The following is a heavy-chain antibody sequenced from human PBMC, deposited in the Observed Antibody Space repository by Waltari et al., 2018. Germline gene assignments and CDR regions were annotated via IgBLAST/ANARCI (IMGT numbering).Heavy chain of an antibody. D-gene: IGHD6-13*01. J-gene: IGHJ5*02. Sequence: QVQLVQSGAEVKKPGASVKLSCKASGNTSTSTSIHWVRQAPGQGLEWMGIINPSGRATSYAQKFQGRVIMTRDTSTTTVYMELSSLRSEDTAVYYCASVHDRSWYGYGWFDPWGQGTLVTVSS. CDR3: ASVHDRSWYGYGWFDP. CDR2: INPSGRAT. CDR1: GNTSTSTS. V-gene: IGHV1-46*01.